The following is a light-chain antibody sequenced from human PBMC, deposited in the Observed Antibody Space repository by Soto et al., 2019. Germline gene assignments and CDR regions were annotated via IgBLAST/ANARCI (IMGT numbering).Light chain of an antibody. V-gene: IGLV2-14*01. CDR1: SSDVGGYNY. Sequence: QSALTQPASVSGSPGQSITISCTGTSSDVGGYNYVSWYQHHPGKAPKLMIFEVSNRPSGVSDRFSGSKSGNSASLTISGLQADDEAHYYCISYTGDSSPYVFGTGTKVTVL. J-gene: IGLJ1*01. CDR2: EVS. CDR3: ISYTGDSSPYV.